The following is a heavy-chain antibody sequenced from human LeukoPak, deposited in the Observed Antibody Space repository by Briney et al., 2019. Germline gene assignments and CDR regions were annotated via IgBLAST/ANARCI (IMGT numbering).Heavy chain of an antibody. Sequence: GGSLRLSCAASGFTFSSYWMSWVRQAPGKGLEWVANIKHDGSVQYCVDSVKGRFTISRDNTKNSLYLQMNSLRAEDTALYYCARDFRTNYYYYMDVWGKGTAVTVSS. D-gene: IGHD1-14*01. CDR3: ARDFRTNYYYYMDV. CDR1: GFTFSSYW. V-gene: IGHV3-7*01. J-gene: IGHJ6*03. CDR2: IKHDGSVQ.